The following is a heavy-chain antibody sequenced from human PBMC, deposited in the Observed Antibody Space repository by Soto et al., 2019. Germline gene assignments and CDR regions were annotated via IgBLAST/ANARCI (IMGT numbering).Heavy chain of an antibody. CDR2: IYNSGRT. V-gene: IGHV4-39*01. Sequence: SETLSLTCTVSNAPVHNSTYTWGWSRQPPGQGLEWIGSIYNSGRTYYNPSLNSRVTVSVDTSKNQFSLKVTSVTAADTAVYYCARLNGYCISSSCHGHYAMDVWGQGTTVT. CDR1: NAPVHNSTYT. J-gene: IGHJ6*02. D-gene: IGHD2-2*01. CDR3: ARLNGYCISSSCHGHYAMDV.